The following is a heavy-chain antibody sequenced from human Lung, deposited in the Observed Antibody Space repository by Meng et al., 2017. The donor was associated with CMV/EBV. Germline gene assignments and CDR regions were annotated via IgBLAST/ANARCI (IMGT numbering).Heavy chain of an antibody. CDR2: INWDGTST. J-gene: IGHJ1*01. CDR3: TKGRTREYFQH. Sequence: EVQLVESGGVVVLPGGSLRLSCAGSGFSFDDFAMHWVRQAPGKGLEWVSHINWDGTSTYYADSVKGRFIISRDNIRNLLYLQMNSLTVEDSALYYCTKGRTREYFQHWGQGTLVTVSS. CDR1: GFSFDDFA. V-gene: IGHV3-43D*03.